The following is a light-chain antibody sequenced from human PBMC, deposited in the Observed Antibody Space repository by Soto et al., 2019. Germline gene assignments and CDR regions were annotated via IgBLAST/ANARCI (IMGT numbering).Light chain of an antibody. V-gene: IGKV3-15*01. CDR1: QSVSSN. Sequence: EIVMTQSPATLSVSPGERATLSCRASQSVSSNLAWYQQKPGQAPRLLIYGASTRATGIPARFSGSGSGTEFTLTISSLQSEDFVVYYCQQYNNWPALTFGGGTKV. J-gene: IGKJ4*01. CDR2: GAS. CDR3: QQYNNWPALT.